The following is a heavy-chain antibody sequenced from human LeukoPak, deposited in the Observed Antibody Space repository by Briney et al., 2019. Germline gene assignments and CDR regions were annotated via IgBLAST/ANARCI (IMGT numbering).Heavy chain of an antibody. D-gene: IGHD4-17*01. Sequence: GGSLRLSCAASGFTFSSYAMHWVRQAPGKGLVWVAAISYDGRNKYYADSVKGRFTISRDNSKNTLYLQMNSLRAEDTAVYYCARSGVGVATAYYFDYWGQGTLVTVSS. CDR1: GFTFSSYA. J-gene: IGHJ4*02. CDR3: ARSGVGVATAYYFDY. V-gene: IGHV3-30*04. CDR2: ISYDGRNK.